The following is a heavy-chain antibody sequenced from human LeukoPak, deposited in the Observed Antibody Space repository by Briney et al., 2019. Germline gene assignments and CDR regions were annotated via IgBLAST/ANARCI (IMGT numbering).Heavy chain of an antibody. CDR3: ARARGSYAFDI. J-gene: IGHJ3*02. V-gene: IGHV3-11*01. CDR1: GFTFSDYY. Sequence: GGSLRLSCAASGFTFSDYYMGWIRQAPGKGLEWVSYISSSDHSAYYADSMKGRFTISRDNAKSSLYLQMNSLRVEDTAVYYCARARGSYAFDIWGQGTMVTVSS. D-gene: IGHD3-10*01. CDR2: ISSSDHSA.